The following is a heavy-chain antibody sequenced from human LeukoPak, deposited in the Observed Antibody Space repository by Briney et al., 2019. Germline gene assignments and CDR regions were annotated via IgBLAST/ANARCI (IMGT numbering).Heavy chain of an antibody. V-gene: IGHV3-21*01. CDR2: ISSSSSYI. D-gene: IGHD3-22*01. J-gene: IGHJ4*02. CDR3: AREASGTNYYDSSGYYPFYFDY. Sequence: GGSLRLSCAASGFTFSSYSMNWVRQAPGKGLEWVSSISSSSSYIYYADSVKGRFTISRDNAKNSLYLQMNSLRAEDTAVYYCAREASGTNYYDSSGYYPFYFDYWGQGTLATVSS. CDR1: GFTFSSYS.